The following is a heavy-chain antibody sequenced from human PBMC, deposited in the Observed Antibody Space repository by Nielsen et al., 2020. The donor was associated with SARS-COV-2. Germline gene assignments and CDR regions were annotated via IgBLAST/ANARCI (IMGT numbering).Heavy chain of an antibody. CDR3: ARGGPDYAWYFDT. CDR2: INYMGST. J-gene: IGHJ4*02. CDR1: GGSISSGSYY. D-gene: IGHD4-17*01. V-gene: IGHV4-31*03. Sequence: SETLSLTCTVSGGSISSGSYYWGWIRQHPGKGLEWIGYINYMGSTYYNPSLKSRVSISVDTSKNQFSLTLTSVTAADTALYFCARGGPDYAWYFDTWGQGTLVTVSS.